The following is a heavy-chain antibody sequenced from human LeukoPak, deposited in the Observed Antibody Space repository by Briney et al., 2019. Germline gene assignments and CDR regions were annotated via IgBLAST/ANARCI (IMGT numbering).Heavy chain of an antibody. Sequence: GGSLRLSCAASGFTFRSYWMSWVRQAPGKGLEWVANIKQGGDEKYYVDSLKGRFTISRDNAKNSLFLQMNSLRAEDTAVYYCARGAYYYDSSGWFDPWGQGTLVTVSS. D-gene: IGHD3-22*01. J-gene: IGHJ5*02. CDR1: GFTFRSYW. CDR3: ARGAYYYDSSGWFDP. CDR2: IKQGGDEK. V-gene: IGHV3-7*03.